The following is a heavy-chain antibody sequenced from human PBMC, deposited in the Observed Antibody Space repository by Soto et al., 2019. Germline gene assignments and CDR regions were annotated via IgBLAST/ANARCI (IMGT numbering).Heavy chain of an antibody. J-gene: IGHJ6*02. CDR1: GFTLRSYW. D-gene: IGHD5-18*01. V-gene: IGHV3-15*01. CDR3: TTDERIQLWDSSYYYYYGMDV. CDR2: IKSKTDGGTT. Sequence: GGSLRLSCAASGFTLRSYWMSWVRQAPGKGLEWVGRIKSKTDGGTTDYAAPVKGRFTISRDDSKNTLYLQMNSLKTEDTAVYYCTTDERIQLWDSSYYYYYGMDVWGQGTTVTVSS.